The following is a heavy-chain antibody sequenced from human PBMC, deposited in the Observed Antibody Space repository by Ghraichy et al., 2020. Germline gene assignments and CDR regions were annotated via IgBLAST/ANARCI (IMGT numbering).Heavy chain of an antibody. Sequence: SETLSLTCTVSGGSISSYYWSWIRQPAGKGLEWIGRIYTSGSTNYNPSLKSRVTMSVDTSKNQFSLKLSSVTAADTAVYYCARDRANYYDSSGYYYWFDPWGQGTLVTVSS. J-gene: IGHJ5*02. D-gene: IGHD3-22*01. V-gene: IGHV4-4*07. CDR1: GGSISSYY. CDR3: ARDRANYYDSSGYYYWFDP. CDR2: IYTSGST.